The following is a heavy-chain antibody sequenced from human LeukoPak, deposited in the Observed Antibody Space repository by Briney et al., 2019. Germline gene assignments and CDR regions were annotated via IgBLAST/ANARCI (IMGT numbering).Heavy chain of an antibody. V-gene: IGHV3-23*01. CDR2: ISGSGGST. CDR1: GFTFSSYA. D-gene: IGHD6-13*01. CDR3: AKKAQAAGTGFDY. J-gene: IGHJ4*02. Sequence: SGGSLRLSCAASGFTFSSYAMSWVRQAPGKGLEWVSAISGSGGSTYYADSVKGRFTISRGNSKNTLYLQMNSLRAEDTAVYYCAKKAQAAGTGFDYWGQGTLVTVSS.